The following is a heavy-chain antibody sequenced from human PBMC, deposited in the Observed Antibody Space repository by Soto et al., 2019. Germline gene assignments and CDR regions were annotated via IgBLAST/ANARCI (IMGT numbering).Heavy chain of an antibody. CDR3: AKDVSAFYYYDSSGYYYDAFDI. CDR1: GFTFSSYA. Sequence: GGSLRLSCAASGFTFSSYAMSWVRQAPGKGLEWVSAISGSGGSTYYADSVEGRFTISRDNSKNTLYLQMNSLRAEDTAVYYCAKDVSAFYYYDSSGYYYDAFDIWGQGTMVTVSS. D-gene: IGHD3-22*01. CDR2: ISGSGGST. V-gene: IGHV3-23*01. J-gene: IGHJ3*02.